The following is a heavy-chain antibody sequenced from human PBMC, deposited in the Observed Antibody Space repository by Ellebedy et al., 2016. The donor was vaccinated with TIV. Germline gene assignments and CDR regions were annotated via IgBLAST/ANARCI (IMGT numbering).Heavy chain of an antibody. J-gene: IGHJ4*02. CDR3: ARDLRTVQVPRGDY. V-gene: IGHV1-18*04. D-gene: IGHD3-10*01. Sequence: ASVQVSCKASGYTFPGYGISWVRQAPGHGIEWMGWISAYNGNTNYAQKLQGRVTMTKDTSTSTAYMEVRSLRSDDTAVYYCARDLRTVQVPRGDYWGQGTLVTVSS. CDR1: GYTFPGYG. CDR2: ISAYNGNT.